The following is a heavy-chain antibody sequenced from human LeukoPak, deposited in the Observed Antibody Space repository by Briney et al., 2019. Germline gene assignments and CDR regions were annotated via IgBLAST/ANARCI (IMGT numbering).Heavy chain of an antibody. V-gene: IGHV3-23*01. CDR1: GFTFSNYA. Sequence: GGSLRLSCAASGFTFSNYAMSWVRQAPGKGLEWVSIIGYRGGSIYYAHSVQGRFTISRDNSKNTLYLQMNSLRAEDTAVYYCARAITMVRGVMSGAFDIWGQGTMVTVSS. D-gene: IGHD3-10*01. CDR2: IGYRGGSI. J-gene: IGHJ3*02. CDR3: ARAITMVRGVMSGAFDI.